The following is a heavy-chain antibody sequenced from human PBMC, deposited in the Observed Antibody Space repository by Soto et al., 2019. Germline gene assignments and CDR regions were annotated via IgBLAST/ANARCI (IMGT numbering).Heavy chain of an antibody. V-gene: IGHV1-69*13. D-gene: IGHD1-26*01. CDR1: GGTFSSYA. CDR3: ARTVGELAEVNFDF. Sequence: SVKVSCKASGGTFSSYAISWVRQAPGQGLEWMGGIIPIFGTANYAQKFQGRVTITADESTSTAYMELSSLRSEDTAVYYSARTVGELAEVNFDFWGQGTLVTVSS. CDR2: IIPIFGTA. J-gene: IGHJ4*02.